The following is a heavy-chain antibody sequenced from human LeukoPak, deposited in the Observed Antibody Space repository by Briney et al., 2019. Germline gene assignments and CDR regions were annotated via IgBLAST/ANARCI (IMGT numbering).Heavy chain of an antibody. CDR1: GYTLTELS. D-gene: IGHD4-11*01. CDR3: ATVDYSTVTTFWFDP. V-gene: IGHV1-24*01. J-gene: IGHJ5*02. Sequence: ASVKVSCKVSGYTLTELSMHWVRQAPGKGLEWMGGFDPEDGETIYAQKFQGRVTMTEDTSTDTAYMELSSLRSEDTAVYYCATVDYSTVTTFWFDPWGQGTLVTVSS. CDR2: FDPEDGET.